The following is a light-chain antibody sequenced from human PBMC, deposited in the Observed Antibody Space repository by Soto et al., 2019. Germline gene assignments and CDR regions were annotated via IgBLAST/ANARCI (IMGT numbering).Light chain of an antibody. CDR1: SSDVGGYNY. CDR3: SQYAGSYTHYV. J-gene: IGLJ1*01. Sequence: QSALTQPRSVSGSPGQSVTISCTGTSSDVGGYNYVSWYQQHPGKAPKLMIYDVSERPSGVPHRFSGSKSGNTASLTISGLQAENEVDYSCSQYAGSYTHYVFEPGTKAPVL. CDR2: DVS. V-gene: IGLV2-11*01.